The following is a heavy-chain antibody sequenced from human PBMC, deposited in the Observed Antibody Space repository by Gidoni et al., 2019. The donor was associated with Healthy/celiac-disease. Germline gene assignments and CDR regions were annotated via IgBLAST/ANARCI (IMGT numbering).Heavy chain of an antibody. D-gene: IGHD3-3*01. CDR3: AKVNYDFWSGYEAGWFDP. J-gene: IGHJ5*02. CDR2: ISGSGGST. Sequence: EVQLLESGGGLVQPGGSLRLPCAASGFTFSSYARSWVRQAPGKGLEWVSAISGSGGSTYYADSVKGRFTISRDNSKNTLYLQMNSLRAEDTAVYYCAKVNYDFWSGYEAGWFDPWGQGTLVTVSS. V-gene: IGHV3-23*01. CDR1: GFTFSSYA.